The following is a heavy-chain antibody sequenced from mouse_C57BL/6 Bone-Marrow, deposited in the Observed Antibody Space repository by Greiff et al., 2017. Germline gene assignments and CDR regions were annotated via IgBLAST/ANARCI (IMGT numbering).Heavy chain of an antibody. Sequence: QVQLQQPGAELVKPGASVKMSCKASGYTFTSYWITWVKQRPGQGLEWIGDISPGSGSTNYNEKFKSKATLTVDTSSSTAYMQLSSMTSEDSAFYDCARPYYSNYWYFYVWGTGTTVTVSS. V-gene: IGHV1-55*01. CDR2: ISPGSGST. J-gene: IGHJ1*03. CDR3: ARPYYSNYWYFYV. CDR1: GYTFTSYW. D-gene: IGHD2-5*01.